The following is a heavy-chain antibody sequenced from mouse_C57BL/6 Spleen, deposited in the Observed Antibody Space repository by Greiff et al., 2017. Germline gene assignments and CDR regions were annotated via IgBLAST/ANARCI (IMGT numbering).Heavy chain of an antibody. J-gene: IGHJ4*01. D-gene: IGHD1-1*01. CDR3: AIGDDGSSLYYAMDY. Sequence: DVKLVESGGGLVKPGGSLKLSCAASGFTFSSYAMSWVRQTPQKRLEWVATISDGGSYTYYPDNVKGRFTISRDNAKNNLYLQMSHLKSEDTAMYYCAIGDDGSSLYYAMDYWGQGTSVTVSS. CDR1: GFTFSSYA. CDR2: ISDGGSYT. V-gene: IGHV5-4*03.